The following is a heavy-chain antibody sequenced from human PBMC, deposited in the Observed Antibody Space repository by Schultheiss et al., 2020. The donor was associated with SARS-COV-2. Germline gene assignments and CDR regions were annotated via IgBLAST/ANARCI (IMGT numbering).Heavy chain of an antibody. CDR2: ISGDGDST. CDR3: AKGAKLGRGYYFDY. CDR1: GFTFSRYA. V-gene: IGHV3-23*01. J-gene: IGHJ4*02. D-gene: IGHD7-27*01. Sequence: GGSLRLSCAASGFTFSRYAMSWVRQAPGKGLEWVSFISGDGDSTFYADSVKGRFTISRDNSKNTLYLQMNSLRAEDTAVYYCAKGAKLGRGYYFDYWGQGTLVTVSS.